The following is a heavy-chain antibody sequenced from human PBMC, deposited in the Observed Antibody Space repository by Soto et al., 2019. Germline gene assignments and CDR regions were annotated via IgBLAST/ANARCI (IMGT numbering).Heavy chain of an antibody. CDR2: ISGSGGST. V-gene: IGHV3-23*01. J-gene: IGHJ4*02. CDR3: ANLAGSSGWYPSFDY. CDR1: GFTFSSYA. Sequence: EVQLLESGGGLVQPGGSLRLSCAASGFTFSSYALSWVRQAPGKGLEWVSAISGSGGSTYYADSVKGRFTISRDNSKNTLYLQMNSLRAEDTAVYYCANLAGSSGWYPSFDYWGQGTLVTVSS. D-gene: IGHD6-19*01.